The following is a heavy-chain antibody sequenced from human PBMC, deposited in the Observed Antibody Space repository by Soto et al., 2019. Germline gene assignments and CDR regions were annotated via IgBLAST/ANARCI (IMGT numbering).Heavy chain of an antibody. Sequence: PSETLSLTCTVTGDSINSRGYYWGWIRQPPGKGLEGIGSIYYSGRTYNNPSLRSRVSMSIDTSKYQLSLKLKSVTAADTALYFCARQRTSVVTQAYFDVWGPGSLVTSPQ. V-gene: IGHV4-39*01. CDR3: ARQRTSVVTQAYFDV. CDR2: IYYSGRT. J-gene: IGHJ4*02. D-gene: IGHD2-21*02. CDR1: GDSINSRGYY.